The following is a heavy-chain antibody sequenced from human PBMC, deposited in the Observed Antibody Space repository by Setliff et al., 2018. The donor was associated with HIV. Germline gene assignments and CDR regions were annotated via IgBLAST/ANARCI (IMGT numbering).Heavy chain of an antibody. CDR1: GFTFGDYA. CDR3: TRDKGHAVDI. Sequence: GGSLRLSCTASGFTFGDYAMSWVRQAPGKGLEWVGFIRSKAYGVTTEYAASVKDRFTVSRDDSKSIAYLQINSLKTEDTAVYYCTRDKGHAVDIWGQGTMVTVSS. V-gene: IGHV3-49*04. CDR2: IRSKAYGVTT. J-gene: IGHJ3*02.